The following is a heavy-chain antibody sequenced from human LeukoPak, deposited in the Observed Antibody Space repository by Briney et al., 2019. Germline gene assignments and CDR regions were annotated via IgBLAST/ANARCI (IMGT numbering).Heavy chain of an antibody. Sequence: PGRSLRLSCAASGFTFSSYAMHWVRQAPGKGLEWVAVISYDGSNKYYADSVKGRFTIPRDNSKNTLYLQMNSLRAEDTAVYYCARWSSDYVWGSYRHTSFDAFDIWGQGTMVTVSS. CDR2: ISYDGSNK. CDR1: GFTFSSYA. J-gene: IGHJ3*02. CDR3: ARWSSDYVWGSYRHTSFDAFDI. V-gene: IGHV3-30*04. D-gene: IGHD3-16*02.